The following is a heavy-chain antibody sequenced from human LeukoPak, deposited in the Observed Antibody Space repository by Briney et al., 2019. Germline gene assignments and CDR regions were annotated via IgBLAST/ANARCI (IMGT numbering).Heavy chain of an antibody. CDR2: IVVGSGNT. V-gene: IGHV1-58*01. CDR3: AADLFLAGTFDY. CDR1: GFTFTSSA. D-gene: IGHD6-19*01. J-gene: IGHJ4*02. Sequence: GTSVKVSCKASGFTFTSSAVQWVRQARGQRLEWIGWIVVGSGNTNYAQKFQERVTITRDMSTSTAYMELSSLRSEDTAVYYCAADLFLAGTFDYWGQGTLVTVSS.